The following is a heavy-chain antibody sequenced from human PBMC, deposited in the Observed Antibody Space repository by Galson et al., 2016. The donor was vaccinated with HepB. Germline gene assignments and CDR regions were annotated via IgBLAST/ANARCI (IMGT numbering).Heavy chain of an antibody. D-gene: IGHD1-26*01. CDR1: GDTFSSYT. V-gene: IGHV1-69*06. CDR2: IIPIFGTS. Sequence: SVKVSCKASGDTFSSYTINWVRQAPGQGLEWMGGIIPIFGTSNYTQKFQGRVTLSADTSTRTVYMELSSLRSEDTAVFYCARSRVGGTTLGSYMDVWGEGTTVTVSS. CDR3: ARSRVGGTTLGSYMDV. J-gene: IGHJ6*03.